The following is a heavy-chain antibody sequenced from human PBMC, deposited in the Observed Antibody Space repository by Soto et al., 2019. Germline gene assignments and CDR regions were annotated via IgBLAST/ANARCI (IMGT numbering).Heavy chain of an antibody. CDR2: IKQDGSEK. Sequence: GGSLRLSCAASGFTFSSYWMSWVRQAPGKGLEWVANIKQDGSEKYYVDSVKGRFTISRDNAKNSLYLQMNSLRAEDTAVYYCARDQGSYGPRYYGMDVLGQGTTVTVSS. J-gene: IGHJ6*02. D-gene: IGHD5-18*01. CDR1: GFTFSSYW. V-gene: IGHV3-7*01. CDR3: ARDQGSYGPRYYGMDV.